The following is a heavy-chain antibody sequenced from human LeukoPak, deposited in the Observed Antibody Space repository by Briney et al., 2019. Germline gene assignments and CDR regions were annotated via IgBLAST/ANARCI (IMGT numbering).Heavy chain of an antibody. CDR1: GGSISSGGYY. J-gene: IGHJ4*02. CDR3: ARSAAAGNFGY. CDR2: IYHTGFT. V-gene: IGHV4-30-2*01. Sequence: SETLSLTCTVSGGSISSGGYYWSWIRQPPGKGLERIGYIYHTGFTYYNPSLKSRATISLDRSKNQFSLKLSSVTAADTAVYYCARSAAAGNFGYWGQGTPVTVSS. D-gene: IGHD6-13*01.